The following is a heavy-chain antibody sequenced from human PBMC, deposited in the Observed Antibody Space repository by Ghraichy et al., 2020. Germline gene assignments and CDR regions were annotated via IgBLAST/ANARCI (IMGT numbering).Heavy chain of an antibody. D-gene: IGHD5-12*01. CDR3: ASGKSGYGGTYYFDY. Sequence: GGSLRLSCAASGFTFRNYGMHWVRQAPGKGLEWVAIIWYDGSNKYYAYSVKGRFTISRDNSKNTLYLQMNSLRAEDTAVYYCASGKSGYGGTYYFDYWGQGTLVTVSS. CDR1: GFTFRNYG. J-gene: IGHJ4*02. V-gene: IGHV3-33*08. CDR2: IWYDGSNK.